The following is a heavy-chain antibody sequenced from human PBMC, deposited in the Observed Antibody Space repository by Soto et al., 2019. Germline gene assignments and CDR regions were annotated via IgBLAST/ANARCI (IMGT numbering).Heavy chain of an antibody. J-gene: IGHJ5*02. CDR3: ARSYYYGSGSYYNALFDP. V-gene: IGHV4-61*01. Sequence: PSETLSLTCTVSGGSVSSGSYYWSWIRQPPGKGLEWIGYIYYSGSTNYNPSLKSRVTISVDTSKNQFSLKLSSVTAADTAVYYCARSYYYGSGSYYNALFDPWCQGTVVTGSS. CDR2: IYYSGST. CDR1: GGSVSSGSYY. D-gene: IGHD3-10*01.